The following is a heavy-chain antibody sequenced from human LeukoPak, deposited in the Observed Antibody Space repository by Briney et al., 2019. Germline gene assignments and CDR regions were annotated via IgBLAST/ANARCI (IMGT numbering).Heavy chain of an antibody. V-gene: IGHV3-33*01. Sequence: PGRSLRLSCAASGFTFSSYGMHWVRQAPGKGLEWVAVIWYDGSNKYFADSVKGRFTISRDNSKNTPYLQMNSLRAEDTAVYYCAREGGYGQNWYYFDYWGQGNLVTVSS. CDR3: AREGGYGQNWYYFDY. CDR2: IWYDGSNK. J-gene: IGHJ4*02. CDR1: GFTFSSYG. D-gene: IGHD5-24*01.